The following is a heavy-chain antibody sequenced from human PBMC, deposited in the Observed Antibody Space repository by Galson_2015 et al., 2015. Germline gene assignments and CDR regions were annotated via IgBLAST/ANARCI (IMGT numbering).Heavy chain of an antibody. V-gene: IGHV4-39*01. CDR1: GGSISSSSYY. CDR3: ARHEERLKYSSGFNWFDP. D-gene: IGHD6-19*01. CDR2: IYYSGST. Sequence: SETLSLTCTVSGGSISSSSYYWGWIRQPPGKGLEWIGSIYYSGSTYYNPSLKSRVTISVDTSKNQFSLKLSSVTAADTAVYYCARHEERLKYSSGFNWFDPWGQGTLVTVSS. J-gene: IGHJ5*02.